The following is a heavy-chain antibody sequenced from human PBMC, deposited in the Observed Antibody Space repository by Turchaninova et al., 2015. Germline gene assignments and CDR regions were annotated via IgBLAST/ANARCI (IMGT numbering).Heavy chain of an antibody. CDR3: AXXGYDFWSGYHTNYFXX. V-gene: IGHV4-39*01. CDR2: FYFCGSA. D-gene: IGHD3-3*01. CDR1: NGSISSSNYY. Sequence: QLQLQESGPGLVKPSETLSLTCTVSNGSISSSNYYWGWIRQPPGKGLEWIGSFYFCGSASYNASLKSGVTXXXDTXXXQFSLKRSXXTAXXXAVYYCAXXGYDFWSGYHTNYFXXWGQLXLVTVSS. J-gene: IGHJ4*02.